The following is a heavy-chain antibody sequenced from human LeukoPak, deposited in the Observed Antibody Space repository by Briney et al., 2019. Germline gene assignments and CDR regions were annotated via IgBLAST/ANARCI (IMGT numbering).Heavy chain of an antibody. CDR2: ISSSSSTI. J-gene: IGHJ4*02. Sequence: GGSLRLSCAASGFTFSSYSMNWVRQAPGKGLEWVSYISSSSSTIYYADSVKGRFTISRDNAKNSLCLQMNSLRAEDTAVYYCARDLEWELRPFDYWGQGTLVTVSS. CDR3: ARDLEWELRPFDY. D-gene: IGHD1-26*01. CDR1: GFTFSSYS. V-gene: IGHV3-48*01.